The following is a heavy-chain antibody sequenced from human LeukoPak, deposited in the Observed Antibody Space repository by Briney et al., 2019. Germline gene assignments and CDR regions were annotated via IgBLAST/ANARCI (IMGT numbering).Heavy chain of an antibody. CDR3: ARDQDSSGRNNWFDP. Sequence: ASVKVSCKASGYTFTSYGISWVRQAPGQGLEWMGWISAYNGNTNYAQKLQGRVTMTTDTSTSTAYMELRSLRSDDAAVYYCARDQDSSGRNNWFDPWGQGTLVTVSS. V-gene: IGHV1-18*01. CDR1: GYTFTSYG. CDR2: ISAYNGNT. D-gene: IGHD6-19*01. J-gene: IGHJ5*02.